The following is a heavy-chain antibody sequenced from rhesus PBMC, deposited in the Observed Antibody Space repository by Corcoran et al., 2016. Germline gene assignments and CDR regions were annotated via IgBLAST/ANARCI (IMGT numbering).Heavy chain of an antibody. V-gene: IGHV4S19*01. J-gene: IGHJ6*01. CDR1: GGSISSSNW. CDR2: ISGRGGGT. Sequence: QVQLQESGPGLVKPSETLSLICAVSGGSISSSNWWSWIRQPPGKGREWSGSISGRGGGTTYTPAHKCRVTISKDTSKNQFSLKRSSVTAADTAVFYCARVPVWLYALDSWGQGVVVTVSS. D-gene: IGHD2-33*01. CDR3: ARVPVWLYALDS.